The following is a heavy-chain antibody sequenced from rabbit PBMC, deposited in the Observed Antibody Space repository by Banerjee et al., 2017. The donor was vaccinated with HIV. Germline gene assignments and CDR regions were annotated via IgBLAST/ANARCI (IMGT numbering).Heavy chain of an antibody. CDR3: ARHISYSGYYNL. D-gene: IGHD1-1*01. CDR1: GFTLNNFW. J-gene: IGHJ4*01. Sequence: QSLEESGGDLVKPGASLTLTCTASGFTLNNFWMYWVRQAPGKGLEWIACINTSSGSTVYATWAKGRFTISRTSSTTVALQMTSLTAADTATHFCARHISYSGYYNLWGQGTLVTVS. V-gene: IGHV1S40*01. CDR2: INTSSGST.